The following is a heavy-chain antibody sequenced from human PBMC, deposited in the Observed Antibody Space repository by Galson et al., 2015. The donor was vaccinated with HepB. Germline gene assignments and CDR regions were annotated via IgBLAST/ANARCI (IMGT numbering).Heavy chain of an antibody. V-gene: IGHV4-34*01. CDR2: INPSGST. D-gene: IGHD6-13*01. J-gene: IGHJ6*02. CDR1: GGSFSGYY. CDR3: ARGGSRAAGVPL. Sequence: ETLSLTCAVYGGSFSGYYWNWIRHPPGKGLEWIGEINPSGSTNYNPSLKSRVTISADTSKNQFSLKLTSVIAADTAVYYCARGGSRAAGVPLWGRGTTVTVSS.